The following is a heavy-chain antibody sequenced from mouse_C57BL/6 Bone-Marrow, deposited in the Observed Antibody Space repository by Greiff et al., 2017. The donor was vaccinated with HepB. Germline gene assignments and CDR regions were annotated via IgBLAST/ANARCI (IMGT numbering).Heavy chain of an antibody. CDR2: INPGSGGT. Sequence: VQGVESGAELVRPGTSVKVSCKASGYAFTNYLIEWVKQRPGQGLEWIGVINPGSGGTNYNEKFKGKATLTADKSSSTAYMQLSSLTSEDSAVYFCAREEVYYYGSRGAYWGQGTLVTVSA. CDR1: GYAFTNYL. CDR3: AREEVYYYGSRGAY. J-gene: IGHJ3*01. D-gene: IGHD1-1*01. V-gene: IGHV1-54*01.